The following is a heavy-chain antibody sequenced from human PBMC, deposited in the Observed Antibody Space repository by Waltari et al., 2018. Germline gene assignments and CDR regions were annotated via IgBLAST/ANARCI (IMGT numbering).Heavy chain of an antibody. J-gene: IGHJ4*02. CDR3: ARAPSSGPLRVFDY. CDR1: GYSISSGYY. V-gene: IGHV4-38-2*01. Sequence: QVQLQESGPGLVKPSETLSLTCAVSGYSISSGYYWGWIRQPPGKGLEWIGSIYHSGSTYYNPSLKSRVTISVDTSKNQFSLKLSSVTAADTAVYYCARAPSSGPLRVFDYWAQGTLVTVSS. D-gene: IGHD6-19*01. CDR2: IYHSGST.